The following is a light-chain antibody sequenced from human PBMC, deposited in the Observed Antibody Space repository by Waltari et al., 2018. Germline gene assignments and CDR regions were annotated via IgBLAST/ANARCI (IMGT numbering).Light chain of an antibody. J-gene: IGKJ1*01. Sequence: DIQMTQSPYSLSASAGDTVTITCRASQGISTYLNWYQQKPGKAPKRLIYATSSLESGVPSRFSGSGSGTDFTLTISSLQPEDFATYYCLQYNSRPWTFGQGTKVEIK. CDR3: LQYNSRPWT. CDR1: QGISTY. CDR2: ATS. V-gene: IGKV1-17*01.